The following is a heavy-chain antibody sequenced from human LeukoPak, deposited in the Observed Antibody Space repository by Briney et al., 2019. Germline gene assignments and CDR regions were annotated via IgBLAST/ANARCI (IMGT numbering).Heavy chain of an antibody. Sequence: GGSLRLSCAASGFTFSSYEMNWVRQAPGKGPEWVSYISSSGSTIYYADSVKGRFTISRDNAKNSLYLQMNSLRAEDTAVYYCARDMVRGLYYFDYWGQGTLVTVSS. CDR3: ARDMVRGLYYFDY. J-gene: IGHJ4*02. CDR2: ISSSGSTI. D-gene: IGHD3-10*01. CDR1: GFTFSSYE. V-gene: IGHV3-48*03.